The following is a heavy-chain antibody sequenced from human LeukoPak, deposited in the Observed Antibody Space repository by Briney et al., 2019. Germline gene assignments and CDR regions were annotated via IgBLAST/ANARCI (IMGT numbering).Heavy chain of an antibody. D-gene: IGHD2-21*02. V-gene: IGHV3-11*06. Sequence: PGGSLRLSCAASQLFFTDYYMTWIRQAPGKGLEWISYISQSGSDTSYADSMKGRFTISRDNANNLVFLQMNSLRVEDTAVYYCATTARIPFNWGQGTLVTVSS. J-gene: IGHJ4*02. CDR2: ISQSGSDT. CDR1: QLFFTDYY. CDR3: ATTARIPFN.